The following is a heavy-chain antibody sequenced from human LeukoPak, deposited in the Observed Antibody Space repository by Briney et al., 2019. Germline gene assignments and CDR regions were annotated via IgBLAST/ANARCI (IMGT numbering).Heavy chain of an antibody. CDR2: ISSSSSYI. D-gene: IGHD2-15*01. V-gene: IGHV3-21*01. CDR3: ALVVVAKAFDI. Sequence: PGGSLRLSCAASGFTFSSYSMNWVRQAPGKGLEWVSSISSSSSYIYYADSVKGRFAISRDNAKNSLYLQMNSLRAEDTAVYYCALVVVAKAFDIWGQGTMVTVSS. J-gene: IGHJ3*02. CDR1: GFTFSSYS.